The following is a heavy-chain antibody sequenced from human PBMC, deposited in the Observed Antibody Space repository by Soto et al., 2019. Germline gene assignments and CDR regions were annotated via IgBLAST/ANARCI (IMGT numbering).Heavy chain of an antibody. CDR2: IYYSGST. D-gene: IGHD4-17*01. Sequence: PAETLSLTCAVYGGSFSGYYWRWIRQPPGKGLEWIGYIYYSGSTNYNPSLKSRVTISVDTSKNQFSLKLSSVTAADTAAYYCARVDPGYGDSVGYNWFDPWGQGTLVTVSS. CDR3: ARVDPGYGDSVGYNWFDP. CDR1: GGSFSGYY. V-gene: IGHV4-34*01. J-gene: IGHJ5*02.